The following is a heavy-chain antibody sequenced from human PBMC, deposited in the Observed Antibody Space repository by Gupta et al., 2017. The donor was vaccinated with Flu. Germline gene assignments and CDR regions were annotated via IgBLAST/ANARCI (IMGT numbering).Heavy chain of an antibody. CDR3: AKKKLGSSPYDY. D-gene: IGHD7-27*01. V-gene: IGHV3-23*01. J-gene: IGHJ4*02. Sequence: VRQAPGKGLEWVSSLSGADGRSYYPDSVKGRFTISSDSSKNTVFLQMNSLRVEDTAVYYCAKKKLGSSPYDYWGQGVLVIVSS. CDR2: LSGADGRS.